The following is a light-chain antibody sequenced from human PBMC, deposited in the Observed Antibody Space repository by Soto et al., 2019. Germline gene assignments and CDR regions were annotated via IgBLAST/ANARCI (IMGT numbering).Light chain of an antibody. V-gene: IGLV2-14*01. CDR3: SSYTSSSTPLV. J-gene: IGLJ3*02. CDR2: DVT. Sequence: QSALTQPASVSGSPGQSITISCTGTSSDVGGYNYVSWYQQHPCKAPKLMIYDVTNRPSGVSNRFSGSKSGNTASLTISGLQAEDEADYYCSSYTSSSTPLVFGGGTKLTVL. CDR1: SSDVGGYNY.